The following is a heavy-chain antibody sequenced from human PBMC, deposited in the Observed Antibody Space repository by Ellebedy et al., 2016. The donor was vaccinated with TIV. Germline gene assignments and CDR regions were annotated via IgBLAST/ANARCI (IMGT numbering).Heavy chain of an antibody. Sequence: SGPTLVTPTQTLTLICTYSGFSLSPSGMCVSWIRQPPGKALEWLALIDRHDDKYYTTSLKTRLTISKDTSKNQVVLTMTNMDPVDTATYYCARGRGFWDAYYYIMDVWGQGTTVTVSS. V-gene: IGHV2-70*01. CDR1: GFSLSPSGMC. D-gene: IGHD3-10*01. J-gene: IGHJ6*02. CDR2: IDRHDDK. CDR3: ARGRGFWDAYYYIMDV.